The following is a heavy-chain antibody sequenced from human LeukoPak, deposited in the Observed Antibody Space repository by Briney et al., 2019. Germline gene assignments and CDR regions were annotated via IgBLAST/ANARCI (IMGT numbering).Heavy chain of an antibody. V-gene: IGHV4-39*07. CDR2: IYYSGST. Sequence: SETLSLTCTVSGGSISSSSYYWGWIRQPPGKGLEWIGRIYYSGSTYYNPSLKSRVTISVDTSKNQFSLKLSSVTAADTTVYYCASRSRTYYYDSSGYYFDYWGQGTLVTVSS. CDR3: ASRSRTYYYDSSGYYFDY. J-gene: IGHJ4*02. CDR1: GGSISSSSYY. D-gene: IGHD3-22*01.